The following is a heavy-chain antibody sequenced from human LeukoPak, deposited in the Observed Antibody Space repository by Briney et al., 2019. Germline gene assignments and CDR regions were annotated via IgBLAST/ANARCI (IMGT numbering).Heavy chain of an antibody. V-gene: IGHV1-18*01. J-gene: IGHJ4*02. CDR3: ARGAYYYDSSGYPFDY. D-gene: IGHD3-22*01. CDR2: ISAYNGNT. CDR1: GYTFTSYG. Sequence: ASVNVSFKASGYTFTSYGISGVRQAPGQGLEWMGWISAYNGNTNYAQKLQGRVTMTTDTSTSTAYMELRSLRSDDTAVYYCARGAYYYDSSGYPFDYWGQGTLVTVSS.